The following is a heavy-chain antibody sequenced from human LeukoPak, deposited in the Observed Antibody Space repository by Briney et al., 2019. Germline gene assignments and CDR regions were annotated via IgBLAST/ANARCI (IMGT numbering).Heavy chain of an antibody. D-gene: IGHD1-1*01. J-gene: IGHJ4*02. CDR2: ISGSGGST. CDR3: AKDLEVLTR. CDR1: GFTFTSYA. V-gene: IGHV3-23*01. Sequence: GRSLRLSWAASGFTFTSYAMSWVRQAPGKGLEWVSAISGSGGSTDYADSVKGRFTISRDNSKNTLYLQMNSLRAEDTAVYYCAKDLEVLTRWGQGTLVTVSS.